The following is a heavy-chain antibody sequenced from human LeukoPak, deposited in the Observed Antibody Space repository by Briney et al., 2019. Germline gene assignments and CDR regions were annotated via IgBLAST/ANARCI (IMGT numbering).Heavy chain of an antibody. J-gene: IGHJ4*02. CDR3: ASYNYYDSSGYYGRVH. V-gene: IGHV3-7*01. CDR1: GFTFSSYA. Sequence: PGGSLRLSCAASGFTFSSYAMSWVRQARGKGLEWVANIKQDGSEKYYVDSVKGRFTISRDNAKNSLYLQMNSLRAEDTAVYYCASYNYYDSSGYYGRVHWGQGTLVTVSS. D-gene: IGHD3-22*01. CDR2: IKQDGSEK.